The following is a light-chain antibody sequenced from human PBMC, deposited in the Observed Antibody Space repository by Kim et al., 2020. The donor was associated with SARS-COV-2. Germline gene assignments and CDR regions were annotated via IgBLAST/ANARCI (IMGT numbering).Light chain of an antibody. CDR3: GMWDSSSGTHVV. J-gene: IGLJ3*02. CDR2: YDN. Sequence: PEKTASITCGGNDLGSHRVPRYQQKSGQAPILLISYDNDRPSGSPERFSGATSGNTATLTISRVGAGDEADYYCGMWDSSSGTHVVFGGGTQLTVL. V-gene: IGLV3-21*04. CDR1: DLGSHR.